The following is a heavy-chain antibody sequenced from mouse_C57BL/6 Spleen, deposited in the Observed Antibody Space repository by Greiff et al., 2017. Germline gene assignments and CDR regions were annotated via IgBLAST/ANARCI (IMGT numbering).Heavy chain of an antibody. CDR2: IDPENGDT. Sequence: VQLQQSGAELVRPGASVKLSCTASGFNIKDDYMHWVKQRPEQGLEWIGWIDPENGDTEYASKFQGKATITADTSSNTAYLQLSSLTSEDTAVYYCTTGPLNYYGSSYWFAYWGQGTLVTVSA. CDR1: GFNIKDDY. CDR3: TTGPLNYYGSSYWFAY. V-gene: IGHV14-4*01. J-gene: IGHJ3*01. D-gene: IGHD1-1*01.